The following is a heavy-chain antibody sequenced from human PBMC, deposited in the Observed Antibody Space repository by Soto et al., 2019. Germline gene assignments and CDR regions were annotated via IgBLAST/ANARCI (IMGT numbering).Heavy chain of an antibody. Sequence: SETLSLTCTVSGGSISSSTYYWGWIRQPPGKGLEWIGSIYYSGSTYYSPSLKSRVTISVDTSKNQFSLNLSSVTAADTAVYYCARSSTIRPNFDYSGQGTLVTVSS. J-gene: IGHJ4*02. V-gene: IGHV4-39*01. D-gene: IGHD2-2*01. CDR2: IYYSGST. CDR1: GGSISSSTYY. CDR3: ARSSTIRPNFDY.